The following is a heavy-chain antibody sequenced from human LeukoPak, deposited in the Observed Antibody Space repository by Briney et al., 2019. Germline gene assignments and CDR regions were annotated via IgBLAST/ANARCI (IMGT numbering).Heavy chain of an antibody. Sequence: SQTLSLTCTVSGGSISSGSYYWSWIRQPAGKGLEWIGRIYTSGSTNYNPSLKSRITISVDTSKNQFSLKLSSVTAADTAVYYCARVDTSSPQQGVDAFDIWGQGTMVTVSS. CDR1: GGSISSGSYY. J-gene: IGHJ3*02. CDR3: ARVDTSSPQQGVDAFDI. V-gene: IGHV4-61*02. D-gene: IGHD6-6*01. CDR2: IYTSGST.